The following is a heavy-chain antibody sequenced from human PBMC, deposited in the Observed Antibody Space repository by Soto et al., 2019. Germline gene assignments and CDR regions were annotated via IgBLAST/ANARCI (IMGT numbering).Heavy chain of an antibody. J-gene: IGHJ5*02. CDR3: ARAEEGYNWFDP. CDR1: GYTFTNYG. V-gene: IGHV1-18*01. CDR2: ISAYNGNT. Sequence: GASVKDSCKASGYTFTNYGISWVRQAPGQGLEWMGWISAYNGNTNYAQKLQGRVTMTTDTSTSTAYMELRSLRSDDTAVYYCARAEEGYNWFDPWGQGTLVTVSS.